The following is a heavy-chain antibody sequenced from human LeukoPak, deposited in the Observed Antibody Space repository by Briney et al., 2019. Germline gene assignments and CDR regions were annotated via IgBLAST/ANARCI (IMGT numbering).Heavy chain of an antibody. J-gene: IGHJ4*02. CDR3: ARFAVGYCSSTSCYAFDY. V-gene: IGHV4-4*07. CDR1: GVSISSYY. Sequence: SETLSLTCTVSGVSISSYYWSWIRQPAGKGLEWIGRIYTSGSTNYNPSLKSRVTMSVDTSKNQFSLKLSSVTAADTAVYYCARFAVGYCSSTSCYAFDYWGQGTLVTVSS. D-gene: IGHD2-2*01. CDR2: IYTSGST.